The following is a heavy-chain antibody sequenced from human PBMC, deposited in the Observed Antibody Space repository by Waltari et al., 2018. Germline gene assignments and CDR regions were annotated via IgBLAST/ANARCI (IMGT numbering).Heavy chain of an antibody. D-gene: IGHD2-21*01. CDR1: GFTFGDFW. J-gene: IGHJ4*02. CDR2: IKKDGSEK. V-gene: IGHV3-7*01. CDR3: ARDRGYCGGDCYKNLDS. Sequence: EVQLVESGGGLVQPGGSLRLSCEAFGFTFGDFWMTWVRQAPGKGLEWVANIKKDGSEKYYVDSVKGRFTVSRDNAKNSLYLQMSSLRAEDTAIYYCARDRGYCGGDCYKNLDSWGQGTLVAVSS.